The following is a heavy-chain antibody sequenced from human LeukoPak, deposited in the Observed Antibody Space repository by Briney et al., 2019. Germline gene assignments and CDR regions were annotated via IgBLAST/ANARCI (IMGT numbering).Heavy chain of an antibody. J-gene: IGHJ4*02. V-gene: IGHV3-74*01. CDR3: AREQGYYSVPGY. Sequence: GGSVSLFCAASGFTFSRYWMQWVRRAPGKGPVGVSRIRSDGSSTEYADSVKGRFTNSRDNAKNTLYLQMNSLRAEDTAVYYCAREQGYYSVPGYWGQRTQVTGSS. CDR1: GFTFSRYW. CDR2: IRSDGSST. D-gene: IGHD3-22*01.